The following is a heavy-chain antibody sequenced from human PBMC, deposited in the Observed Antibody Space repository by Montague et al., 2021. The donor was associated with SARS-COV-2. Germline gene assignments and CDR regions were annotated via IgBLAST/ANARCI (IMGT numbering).Heavy chain of an antibody. D-gene: IGHD3-10*01. Sequence: SLRLSCSASGFTFSSYAMHWVRQAPGKGLEWVAVISYDGSNKYYXDSVKGRFTISRDNSKNTLYLQMNSLRAEDTAVYYCARDKGGERLLWFGELLTHNWFDPWGQGTLVTVSS. J-gene: IGHJ5*02. CDR1: GFTFSSYA. CDR3: ARDKGGERLLWFGELLTHNWFDP. V-gene: IGHV3-30-3*01. CDR2: ISYDGSNK.